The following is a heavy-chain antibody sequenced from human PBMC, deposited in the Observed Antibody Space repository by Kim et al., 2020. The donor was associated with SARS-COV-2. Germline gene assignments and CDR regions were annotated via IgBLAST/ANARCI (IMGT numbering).Heavy chain of an antibody. CDR2: ISGSGTRT. CDR3: AKMTGSGVHGHYSMDV. D-gene: IGHD3-10*01. CDR1: GLTFSSFA. Sequence: GGSLRLSCAASGLTFSSFAMSWVRQAPGKGLEWVSGISGSGTRTYYADSVKGRFTISRANSQNSLYLQMNSLRAEDTGLYYCAKMTGSGVHGHYSMDVWG. V-gene: IGHV3-23*01. J-gene: IGHJ6*01.